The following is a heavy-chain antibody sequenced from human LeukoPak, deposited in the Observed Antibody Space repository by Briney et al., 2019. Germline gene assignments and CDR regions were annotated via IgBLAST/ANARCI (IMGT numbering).Heavy chain of an antibody. CDR2: ISSSSSYI. CDR1: GFTFSSYS. Sequence: GGSLRLSCAASGFTFSSYSMNWDRQAPGKGLEWVSSISSSSSYIYYADSVKGRFTISRDNAKNSLYLQMNSLRAEDTAVYYCARDRVINSGSYLGYWGQGTLVTVSS. D-gene: IGHD1-26*01. CDR3: ARDRVINSGSYLGY. J-gene: IGHJ4*02. V-gene: IGHV3-21*01.